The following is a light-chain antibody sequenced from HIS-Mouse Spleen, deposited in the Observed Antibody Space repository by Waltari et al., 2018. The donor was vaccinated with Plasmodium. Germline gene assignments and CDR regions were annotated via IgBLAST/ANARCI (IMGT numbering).Light chain of an antibody. CDR3: QQFNSYPT. CDR2: DAS. CDR1: QGISSA. V-gene: IGKV1-13*02. J-gene: IGKJ2*01. Sequence: AIQLTQSPSSLSASVGDRVTLTCRASQGISSALAWYQQKPGKAPKLLIYDASSLESGVPSRFSGSGSGTDFTLTISSLQPEDFATYYCQQFNSYPTFGQGTKLEIK.